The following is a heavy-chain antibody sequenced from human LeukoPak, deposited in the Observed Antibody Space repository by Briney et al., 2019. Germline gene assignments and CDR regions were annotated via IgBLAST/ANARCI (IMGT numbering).Heavy chain of an antibody. CDR2: ISSSSSYI. D-gene: IGHD1-26*01. V-gene: IGHV3-21*01. J-gene: IGHJ4*02. CDR3: ARDLGGDYFDY. Sequence: GGSLRLSCAASGFTFSSYSMNWVRQAPGKGLEWVSSISSSSSYIYYANSVKGRFTISRDNAKNSLYLQMNSLRAEDTAVYYCARDLGGDYFDYWGQGTLVTVSS. CDR1: GFTFSSYS.